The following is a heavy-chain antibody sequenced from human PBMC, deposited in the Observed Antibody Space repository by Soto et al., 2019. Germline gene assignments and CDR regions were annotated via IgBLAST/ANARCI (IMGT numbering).Heavy chain of an antibody. D-gene: IGHD6-19*01. CDR1: GFTFSSYW. V-gene: IGHV3-7*05. CDR2: IKQDGSEK. CDR3: AGSGGWRLDY. Sequence: HPGGSLRLSCAASGFTFSSYWMSWVRQAPGKGLEWVANIKQDGSEKYYADSVRGRFTISRDNAKNSLYLQMSSQRAEDTAMYYCAGSGGWRLDYWGRGTLVTVSS. J-gene: IGHJ4*01.